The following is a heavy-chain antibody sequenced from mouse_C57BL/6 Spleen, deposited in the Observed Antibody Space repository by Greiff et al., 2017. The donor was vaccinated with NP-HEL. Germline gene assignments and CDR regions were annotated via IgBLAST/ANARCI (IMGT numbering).Heavy chain of an antibody. V-gene: IGHV5-6*01. Sequence: EVHLVESGGDLVKPGGSLKLSCAASGFTFSSYGMSWVRQTPDKRLEWVATISSGGSYTYYPDSVKGRFTISRDNAKNTLYLQMSSLKSEDTAMYYCARHDDYGSDYWGQGTTLTVSS. J-gene: IGHJ2*01. D-gene: IGHD1-1*01. CDR1: GFTFSSYG. CDR2: ISSGGSYT. CDR3: ARHDDYGSDY.